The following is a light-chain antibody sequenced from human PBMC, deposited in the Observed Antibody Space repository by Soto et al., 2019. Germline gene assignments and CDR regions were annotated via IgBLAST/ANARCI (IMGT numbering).Light chain of an antibody. V-gene: IGKV1-5*03. Sequence: DIQMTQSPSTLSASVGDRVTITCRASQSISSWLAWYQQKPGKAPKLLIYKASSLESGVPSRFSGSGSGTKFTLTISSLQPDDFATYYCQQYNGYWTFGQGTKVEIK. CDR3: QQYNGYWT. CDR1: QSISSW. J-gene: IGKJ1*01. CDR2: KAS.